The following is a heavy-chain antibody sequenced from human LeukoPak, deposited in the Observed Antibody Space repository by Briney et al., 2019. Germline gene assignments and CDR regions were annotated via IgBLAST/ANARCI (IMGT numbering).Heavy chain of an antibody. CDR3: AKFGSMVRGEGYFDY. Sequence: GGSPRLSCAASGFTFSSYGMHWVRQAPGKGLEWVAFIRYDGSNKYYADSVKGRFTISRDNSKNTLYLQMNSLRAEDTAVYYCAKFGSMVRGEGYFDYWGQGTLVTVSS. V-gene: IGHV3-30*02. CDR2: IRYDGSNK. D-gene: IGHD3-10*01. J-gene: IGHJ4*02. CDR1: GFTFSSYG.